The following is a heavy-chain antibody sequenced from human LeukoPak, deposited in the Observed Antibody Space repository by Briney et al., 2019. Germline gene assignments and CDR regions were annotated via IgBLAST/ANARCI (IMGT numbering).Heavy chain of an antibody. J-gene: IGHJ4*02. V-gene: IGHV1-18*01. CDR3: ARKFCGGDCNYLDS. Sequence: ASVKVSCKASGYTFTTYGISWVRQAPGQGLEWMGWINTYNGNTNYAQKFQGRVTMTTDTSTSTVYVELRSLRSDDTAVYYCARKFCGGDCNYLDSWGQGTLVTVSS. CDR1: GYTFTTYG. D-gene: IGHD2-21*02. CDR2: INTYNGNT.